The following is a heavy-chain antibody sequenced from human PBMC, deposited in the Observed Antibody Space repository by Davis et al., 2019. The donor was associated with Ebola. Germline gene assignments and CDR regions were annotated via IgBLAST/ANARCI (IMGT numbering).Heavy chain of an antibody. CDR3: ASLRITMVQGVIITSLRFDY. J-gene: IGHJ4*02. D-gene: IGHD3-10*01. Sequence: SETLSLTCAVYGGSFSGYYWSWIRQPPGKGLEWFGSIYYSGSTYYNPSLKSRVTISVDTSKNQFSLKLSSVTAADTAVYYCASLRITMVQGVIITSLRFDYWGQGTLVTVSS. V-gene: IGHV4-34*01. CDR1: GGSFSGYY. CDR2: IYYSGST.